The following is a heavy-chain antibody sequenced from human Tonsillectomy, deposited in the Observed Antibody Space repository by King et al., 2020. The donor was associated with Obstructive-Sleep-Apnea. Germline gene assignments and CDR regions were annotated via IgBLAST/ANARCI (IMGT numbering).Heavy chain of an antibody. CDR1: GGSIISGGYY. CDR3: ARGYYDSSGYYPTRIDY. D-gene: IGHD3-22*01. J-gene: IGHJ4*02. CDR2: IYYSGST. V-gene: IGHV4-31*03. Sequence: QLQESGPGLVKPSQTLSLTCTVSGGSIISGGYYWSWIRQHPGKGLEWIGYIYYSGSTYYNPSLKSRVTISVDTSKNQLSLQLSSVTAADTAVYYCARGYYDSSGYYPTRIDYWGQGTLVTVSS.